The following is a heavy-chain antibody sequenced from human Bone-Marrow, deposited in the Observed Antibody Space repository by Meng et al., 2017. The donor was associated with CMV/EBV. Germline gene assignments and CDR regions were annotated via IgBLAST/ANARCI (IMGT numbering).Heavy chain of an antibody. D-gene: IGHD2-21*01. CDR3: ARGTPRGDCDY. Sequence: LACAGYGGSCSGYCWSWIRQPAGKGLEWIGKINRSGITHYNPSLKSRVTISVDTSKNQFSLKLSSVTAADTAVYYCARGTPRGDCDYWGQGTLVTVSS. V-gene: IGHV4-34*01. CDR2: INRSGIT. J-gene: IGHJ4*02. CDR1: GGSCSGYC.